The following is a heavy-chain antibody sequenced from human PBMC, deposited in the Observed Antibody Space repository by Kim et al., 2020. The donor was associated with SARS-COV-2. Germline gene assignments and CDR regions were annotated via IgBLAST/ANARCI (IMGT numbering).Heavy chain of an antibody. CDR2: ISYDGSNK. D-gene: IGHD2-2*01. J-gene: IGHJ4*02. CDR3: ASESVYCSSTSCPSGYFDY. Sequence: GGSLRLSCAASGFTVRSYSMHWVRQAPGKGLEWLAVISYDGSNKYSADSVKGRFTISRDNSKNTLYLLMNILRAEDTAVYYCASESVYCSSTSCPSGYFDYWGQGTLVTVSS. V-gene: IGHV3-30-3*01. CDR1: GFTVRSYS.